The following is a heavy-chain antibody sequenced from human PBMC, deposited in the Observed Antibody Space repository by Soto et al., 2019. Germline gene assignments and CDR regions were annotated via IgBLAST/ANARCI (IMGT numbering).Heavy chain of an antibody. Sequence: ASVKVSCKASGYTFTSYGISWVRQAPGQGLEWMGWISAYNGNTNYAQKLQGRVTMTTDTSTSTAYMELRSLRSDDTAVYYCARTYSSSTPYYYYYYMDVWGTGTTVTVSS. CDR2: ISAYNGNT. CDR3: ARTYSSSTPYYYYYYMDV. CDR1: GYTFTSYG. J-gene: IGHJ6*03. D-gene: IGHD6-6*01. V-gene: IGHV1-18*01.